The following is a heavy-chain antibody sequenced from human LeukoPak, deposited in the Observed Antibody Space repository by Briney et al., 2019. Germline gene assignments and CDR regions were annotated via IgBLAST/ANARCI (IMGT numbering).Heavy chain of an antibody. CDR2: IYPGDSDT. J-gene: IGHJ3*02. V-gene: IGHV5-51*01. CDR3: ASRQAAAIDALDI. Sequence: GESLKISCKGSGYGFTSYWIGWVRQMPGKGLEWMGIIYPGDSDTRYSPSFQGQVTISADKSISTAYLQWSSLKASDTAIYYCASRQAAAIDALDIWGQGTMVTVSS. CDR1: GYGFTSYW. D-gene: IGHD6-13*01.